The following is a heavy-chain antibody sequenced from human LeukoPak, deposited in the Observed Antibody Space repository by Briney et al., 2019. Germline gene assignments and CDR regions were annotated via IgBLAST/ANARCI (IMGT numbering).Heavy chain of an antibody. V-gene: IGHV1-2*02. CDR1: GYTFTVYY. CDR3: AREWSGSYRRHLSY. CDR2: INPNSGGT. Sequence: ASVKVSCNASGYTFTVYYIHWVRQAPGQGLELMGWINPNSGGTNYAQKFQGRVNMTRDTSISTAYMELSRLRSDDTAVYYCAREWSGSYRRHLSYWGQGTLVTVCS. J-gene: IGHJ4*02. D-gene: IGHD1-26*01.